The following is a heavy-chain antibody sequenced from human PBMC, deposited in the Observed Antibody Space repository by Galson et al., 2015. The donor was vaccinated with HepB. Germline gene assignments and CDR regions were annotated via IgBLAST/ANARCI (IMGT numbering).Heavy chain of an antibody. CDR1: GYTFTSYG. V-gene: IGHV1-18*01. CDR3: ARDSGALLWFGELPLYYYYGMDV. J-gene: IGHJ6*02. Sequence: SVKVSCKASGYTFTSYGISWVRQAPGQGLEWMGWISAYNGNTNYAQKLQGRVTMTTDTSTSTAYMELRSLRSDDTAVYYCARDSGALLWFGELPLYYYYGMDVWGQGTTVTVSS. D-gene: IGHD3-10*01. CDR2: ISAYNGNT.